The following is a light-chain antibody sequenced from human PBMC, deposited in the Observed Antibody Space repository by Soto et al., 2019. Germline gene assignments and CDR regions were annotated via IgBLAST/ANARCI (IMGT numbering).Light chain of an antibody. Sequence: QSVLTQPASVSGSPGQWFTISCTGTSSDVGGYNYVSWYQQHPGKAPKLIIYDVTNRPSGVSYRFSGSKSGNTASLTISGLQAEDEADYYCSSYTTTSAVAFGGGTKLTVL. J-gene: IGLJ2*01. CDR1: SSDVGGYNY. CDR2: DVT. V-gene: IGLV2-14*03. CDR3: SSYTTTSAVA.